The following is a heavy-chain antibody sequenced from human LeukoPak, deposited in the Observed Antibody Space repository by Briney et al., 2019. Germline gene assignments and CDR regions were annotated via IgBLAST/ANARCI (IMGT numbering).Heavy chain of an antibody. V-gene: IGHV1-3*01. J-gene: IGHJ4*02. CDR3: ARPTHDYGDYYPFDY. CDR2: INAGNGNT. D-gene: IGHD4-17*01. CDR1: GYTFTSYA. Sequence: GASVKVSCKASGYTFTSYAMHWVRQAPGQRLEWVGWINAGNGNTKYSQKFQGRVTITRDTSASTAYMELSSLRSEDTAVYYCARPTHDYGDYYPFDYWGQGTLVTVSS.